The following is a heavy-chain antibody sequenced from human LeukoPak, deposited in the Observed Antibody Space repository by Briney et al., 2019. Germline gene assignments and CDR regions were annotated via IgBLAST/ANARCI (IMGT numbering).Heavy chain of an antibody. CDR1: GFTFSDYY. J-gene: IGHJ3*02. Sequence: PGGSLRLSCAASGFTFSDYYMSWIRQAPGKGLEWASYVSSSGSTIYYADSVKGRFTISRDNAKNSLYLQMNSLRDEDTAVYYCARADSSGYYYSGAFDIWGQGTMVTVSS. D-gene: IGHD3-22*01. CDR3: ARADSSGYYYSGAFDI. CDR2: VSSSGSTI. V-gene: IGHV3-11*04.